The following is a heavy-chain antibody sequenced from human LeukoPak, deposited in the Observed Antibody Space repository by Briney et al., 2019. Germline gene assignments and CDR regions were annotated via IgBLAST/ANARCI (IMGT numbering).Heavy chain of an antibody. D-gene: IGHD1-1*01. V-gene: IGHV3-11*04. J-gene: IGHJ4*02. CDR3: AKDSSRFPTWNDVAY. CDR2: ISSSGSTI. Sequence: GGSLRLSCAASGFTFSDYYMSWIRQAPGKGLEWVSYISSSGSTIYYADSVKGRFTISRDNAKNSLYLQMNSLRAEDTAVYYCAKDSSRFPTWNDVAYWGQGTLVTVSS. CDR1: GFTFSDYY.